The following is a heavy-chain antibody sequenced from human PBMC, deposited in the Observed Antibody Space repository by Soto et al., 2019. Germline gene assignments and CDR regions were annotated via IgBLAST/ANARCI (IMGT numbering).Heavy chain of an antibody. Sequence: QVQLQESGPGLVKPSQTLSLTCTVSGGSISSGDYYWSWIRQPPGKGLEWIGYIYYSGSTYYNPSLKSRVTISVDTSKNQFSLKLSSVTGAVTAVYYCARDTAMVRNYYYYYGMDVWGQGTTVTVSS. D-gene: IGHD5-18*01. CDR1: GGSISSGDYY. J-gene: IGHJ6*02. CDR3: ARDTAMVRNYYYYYGMDV. V-gene: IGHV4-30-4*01. CDR2: IYYSGST.